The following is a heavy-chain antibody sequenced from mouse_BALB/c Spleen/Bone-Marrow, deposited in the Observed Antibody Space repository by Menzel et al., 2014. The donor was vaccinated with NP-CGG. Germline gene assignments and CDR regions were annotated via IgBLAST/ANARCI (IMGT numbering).Heavy chain of an antibody. Sequence: EVQLQESGGGLVQPGGSLKLSCAASGFDFSGFWMGWVRQAPGKGLEWIGEINPDSYTINYTPSLKDRFIISRDNAKNTLYLQMNKVRSEDTALYYCARLGYYGGFVFCDPATLVTVSA. J-gene: IGHJ3*01. V-gene: IGHV4-1*02. CDR1: GFDFSGFW. D-gene: IGHD2-3*01. CDR3: ARLGYYGGFVF. CDR2: INPDSYTI.